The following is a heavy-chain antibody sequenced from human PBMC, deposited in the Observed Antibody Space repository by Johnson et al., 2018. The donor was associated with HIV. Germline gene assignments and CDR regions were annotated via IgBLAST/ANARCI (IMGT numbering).Heavy chain of an antibody. V-gene: IGHV3-30*03. CDR3: TTYYGWAFDI. D-gene: IGHD3-10*01. CDR2: ISYHGSNK. J-gene: IGHJ3*02. CDR1: GFTFDSNA. Sequence: QVQLVESEGGVVQPGGSLRLSCAASGFTFDSNAMHWVRQAPGKGLEWVAVISYHGSNKFYADPVKGRFTIPRDNSKNTLYLQMNSLETEDTAVYYCTTYYGWAFDIWGQGTMVTVSS.